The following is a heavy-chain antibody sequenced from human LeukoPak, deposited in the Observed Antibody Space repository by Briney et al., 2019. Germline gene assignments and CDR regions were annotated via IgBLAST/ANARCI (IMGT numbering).Heavy chain of an antibody. CDR1: GASFNTGDYY. J-gene: IGHJ4*02. CDR3: ARGAPPDS. CDR2: IYNSGST. V-gene: IGHV4-31*03. Sequence: SQTLSLTCIVSGASFNTGDYYWNWIRQHPGKGLEWIGYIYNSGSTYYNPSIKSRVTISVDTSKNHFSLRLTSVTAADSAVYYCARGAPPDSWGQGTLVTVSS.